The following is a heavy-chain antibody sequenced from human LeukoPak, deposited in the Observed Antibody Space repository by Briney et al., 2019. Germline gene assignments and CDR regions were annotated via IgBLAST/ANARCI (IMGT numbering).Heavy chain of an antibody. J-gene: IGHJ4*02. CDR1: GFTFGSYA. Sequence: PGGSLRLSCAASGFTFGSYAMTWVRQAPGKGLEWVSHISGSGGGTYHADSVKGRFTISRDNSKNTVYLKMNSLRAQDTAVYYCAKTTAGHSSGRDPGWPVDYWGQGTLVTVSS. CDR3: AKTTAGHSSGRDPGWPVDY. V-gene: IGHV3-23*01. D-gene: IGHD6-19*01. CDR2: ISGSGGGT.